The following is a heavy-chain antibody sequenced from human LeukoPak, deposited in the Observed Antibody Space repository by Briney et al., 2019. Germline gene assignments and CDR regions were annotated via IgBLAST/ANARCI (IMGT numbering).Heavy chain of an antibody. V-gene: IGHV3-53*01. CDR2: IYSGGST. Sequence: GGSLRLSCAASGFTVSSNYMSWVRQAPGKGLEWVSVIYSGGSTYYADSVKGRFTISRDNAKNSLYLQMNSLRAEDTAVYYCARGKYGSGSYSWFDPWGQGTLVSVSS. J-gene: IGHJ5*02. CDR1: GFTVSSNY. D-gene: IGHD3-10*01. CDR3: ARGKYGSGSYSWFDP.